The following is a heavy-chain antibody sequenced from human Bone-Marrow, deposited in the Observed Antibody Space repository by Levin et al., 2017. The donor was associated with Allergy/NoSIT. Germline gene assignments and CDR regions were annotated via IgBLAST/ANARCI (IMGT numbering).Heavy chain of an antibody. CDR3: ARSIWELDYFGD. Sequence: PSETLSLTCTVSGGSISNYYWSWIRQPPGKGLEWIGYIYDSESTNYNPSFQSRVPISVDPSNNQFSLSLSSVTAADAAVYYCARSIWELDYFGDWGQGTLVTVSS. J-gene: IGHJ4*02. V-gene: IGHV4-59*01. CDR1: GGSISNYY. D-gene: IGHD1-7*01. CDR2: IYDSEST.